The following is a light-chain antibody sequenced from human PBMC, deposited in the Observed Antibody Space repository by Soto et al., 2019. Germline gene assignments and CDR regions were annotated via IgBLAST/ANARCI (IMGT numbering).Light chain of an antibody. CDR1: SSDIGGYNY. J-gene: IGLJ1*01. Sequence: QSALTQPASVSGSPGQSITISCTGTSSDIGGYNYVSWYQQHPGKAPKLMIYDVSSRPSGVSNRFSGSKSGSTGSLTISGLQAEDEADYYCSSYTSSSTYVFGTGTKLTVL. CDR2: DVS. CDR3: SSYTSSSTYV. V-gene: IGLV2-14*01.